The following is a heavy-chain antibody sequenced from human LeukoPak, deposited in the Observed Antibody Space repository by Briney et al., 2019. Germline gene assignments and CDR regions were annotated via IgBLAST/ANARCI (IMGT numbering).Heavy chain of an antibody. CDR2: ISYDGSNK. D-gene: IGHD3-3*01. CDR1: GFTFSSYG. V-gene: IGHV3-30*18. J-gene: IGHJ6*02. Sequence: GGSLRLSCAASGFTFSSYGMHWVRQAPGKGLEWVAVISYDGSNKYYADSVKGRFTISRDNSKNTLYLQMNSLRAEDTAVYYCAKDLSEWLSYYGMDVWGQGTTVTVSS. CDR3: AKDLSEWLSYYGMDV.